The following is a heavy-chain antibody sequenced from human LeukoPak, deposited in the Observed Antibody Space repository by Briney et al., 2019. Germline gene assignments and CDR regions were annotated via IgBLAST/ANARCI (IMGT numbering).Heavy chain of an antibody. D-gene: IGHD3-16*02. Sequence: GGSLRLSCAASGFTFSSYNMNWVRQAPGQGLEWVSSITSGSSYIYYADSVKGRFTISRDNAKSSLYLQMNSLRAEDTAVYYCAKSIRGYRGSPLWGQGTLVTVSS. CDR1: GFTFSSYN. J-gene: IGHJ4*02. V-gene: IGHV3-21*04. CDR3: AKSIRGYRGSPL. CDR2: ITSGSSYI.